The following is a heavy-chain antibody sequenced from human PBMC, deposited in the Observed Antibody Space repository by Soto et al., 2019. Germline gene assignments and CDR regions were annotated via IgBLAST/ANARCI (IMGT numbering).Heavy chain of an antibody. CDR2: ISGSGGST. V-gene: IGHV3-23*01. J-gene: IGHJ4*02. Sequence: GSLRLSCAASGFTFSSYAMSWVRQAPGKGLEWVSAISGSGGSTYYADSVKGRFTISRDNSKNTLYLQMSSLRAEDTAVYYCAKDRVGYTYGYTLDYWGQGTLVTVSS. CDR3: AKDRVGYTYGYTLDY. CDR1: GFTFSSYA. D-gene: IGHD5-18*01.